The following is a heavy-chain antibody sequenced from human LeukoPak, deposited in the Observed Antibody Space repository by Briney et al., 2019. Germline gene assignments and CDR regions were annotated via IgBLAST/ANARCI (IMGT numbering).Heavy chain of an antibody. CDR3: ARGGDDSSDAGLDGGY. D-gene: IGHD3-22*01. CDR2: ISSSSSYI. V-gene: IGHV3-21*01. Sequence: GGSLRLSCTASGFTFSSYSMNWVRQAPGQGLEWVSSISSSSSYIYYADSVKGRFTISRDNAKNSLYLQMNSLRAEDTAVYYCARGGDDSSDAGLDGGYWGQGTLVTVSS. J-gene: IGHJ1*01. CDR1: GFTFSSYS.